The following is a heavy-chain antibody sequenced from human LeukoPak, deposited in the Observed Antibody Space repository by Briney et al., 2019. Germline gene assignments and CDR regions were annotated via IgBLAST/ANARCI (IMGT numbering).Heavy chain of an antibody. CDR2: IYYSGST. CDR3: ARHAQEQQLVHYFDY. Sequence: SETLSLTCTVSGGSISSSTYYWGWIRQPPGKGLEWIGSIYYSGSTSYNPSLKSRVIISVDTSKNQFSLKLSSVTAADTAVYYCARHAQEQQLVHYFDYWGQGTLVTVSS. CDR1: GGSISSSTYY. V-gene: IGHV4-39*01. D-gene: IGHD6-13*01. J-gene: IGHJ4*02.